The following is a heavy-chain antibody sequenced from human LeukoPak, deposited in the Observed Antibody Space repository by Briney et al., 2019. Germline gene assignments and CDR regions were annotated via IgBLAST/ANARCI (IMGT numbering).Heavy chain of an antibody. V-gene: IGHV1-69*04. CDR1: GGTFSSYA. J-gene: IGHJ6*02. CDR2: IIPILGIA. CDR3: ARDGADYYGMDV. D-gene: IGHD3-10*01. Sequence: ASVKVSCKASGGTFSSYAISWVRQAPGQGLEWMERIIPILGIANYAQKFQGRVTITADKSTSTAYMELSSLRSEDTAVYYCARDGADYYGMDVWGQGTTVTVSS.